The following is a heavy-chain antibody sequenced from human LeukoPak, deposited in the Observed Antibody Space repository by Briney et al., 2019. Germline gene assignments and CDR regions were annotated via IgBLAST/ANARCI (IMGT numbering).Heavy chain of an antibody. D-gene: IGHD4-17*01. CDR1: VGSISSGDYY. CDR2: IYYSGST. Sequence: PSETLSLTCTVSVGSISSGDYYWSWIRQPPGKDLEWIGYIYYSGSTYYNPSLKSRVTIPVDTSKNQFSLKLSSVTAADTAVYYCARGTSGDYVNYWGQGTLVTVSS. J-gene: IGHJ4*02. CDR3: ARGTSGDYVNY. V-gene: IGHV4-30-4*01.